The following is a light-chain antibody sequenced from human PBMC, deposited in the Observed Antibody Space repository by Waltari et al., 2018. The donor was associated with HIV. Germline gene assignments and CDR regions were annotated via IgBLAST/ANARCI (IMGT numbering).Light chain of an antibody. CDR2: KTA. CDR1: QNVIKW. J-gene: IGKJ2*01. V-gene: IGKV1-5*03. Sequence: DIRMTQSPSTLSVSIGDRVSITCRASQNVIKWLAWYQQKPGKAPKLLIHKTASLNSGVPSRFSGSGSGTDCSLTINGLQSDDFATYYCQQYNSDFYTFGQGTELEIK. CDR3: QQYNSDFYT.